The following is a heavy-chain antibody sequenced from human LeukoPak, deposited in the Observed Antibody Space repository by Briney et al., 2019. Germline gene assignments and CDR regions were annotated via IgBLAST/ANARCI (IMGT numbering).Heavy chain of an antibody. J-gene: IGHJ4*02. Sequence: SSVKVSCKASGGTFSSYAISWVRQAPGQGLEWMGRIIPILGIANYAQKFQGRVTITADKSTSTAYMELSSLRSEDTAVYYCARVWWGDYGDHGLYFDYWGQGTLVTVSS. CDR3: ARVWWGDYGDHGLYFDY. CDR2: IIPILGIA. CDR1: GGTFSSYA. V-gene: IGHV1-69*04. D-gene: IGHD4-17*01.